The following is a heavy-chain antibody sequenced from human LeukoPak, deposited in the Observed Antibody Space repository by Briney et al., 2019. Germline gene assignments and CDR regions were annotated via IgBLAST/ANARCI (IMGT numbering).Heavy chain of an antibody. J-gene: IGHJ5*02. V-gene: IGHV1-69*05. CDR1: GGTFSSYA. Sequence: SVKVSCKASGGTFSSYAISWVRQAPGQGLEWMGGIIPIFGTANYAQKFQGRVTITTDESTSTAYMELSSLRSEDTAVYYCARDAVQYSGYANWFDPWGQGTLVTVSS. D-gene: IGHD5-12*01. CDR3: ARDAVQYSGYANWFDP. CDR2: IIPIFGTA.